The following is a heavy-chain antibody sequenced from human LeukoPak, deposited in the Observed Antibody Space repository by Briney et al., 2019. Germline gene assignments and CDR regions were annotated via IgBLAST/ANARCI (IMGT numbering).Heavy chain of an antibody. V-gene: IGHV1-2*02. Sequence: ASVKVSCKASGYTFTGYYMHRVRQAPGQGLEWMGWINPNSGGTNYAQKFQGRVTMTRYTSISTAYMELSRLRSDDTAVYYCARGVRVVPAAITDDWAQGTLVTVSS. CDR1: GYTFTGYY. CDR2: INPNSGGT. J-gene: IGHJ4*02. D-gene: IGHD2-2*02. CDR3: ARGVRVVPAAITDD.